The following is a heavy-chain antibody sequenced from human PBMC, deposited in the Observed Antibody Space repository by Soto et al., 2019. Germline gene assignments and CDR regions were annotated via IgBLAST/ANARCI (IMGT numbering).Heavy chain of an antibody. CDR2: IWYDGSNK. Sequence: QVQVVESGGGVVQPGRSLRLSCVASGFVVRSHGMHWVRQTPGKGLEWVAIIWYDGSNKYYADSVKGRFTISRDNSKNTVYLQMNSLRAEDTAVYYCARGDYYGYGLDVWGQGTTVTVSS. CDR3: ARGDYYGYGLDV. CDR1: GFVVRSHG. V-gene: IGHV3-33*01. J-gene: IGHJ6*02. D-gene: IGHD4-17*01.